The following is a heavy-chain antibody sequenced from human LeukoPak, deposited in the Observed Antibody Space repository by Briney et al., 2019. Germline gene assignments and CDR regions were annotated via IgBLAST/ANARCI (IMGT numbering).Heavy chain of an antibody. CDR2: IYHSGST. CDR1: GGSISSSNW. D-gene: IGHD3-22*01. V-gene: IGHV4-4*02. J-gene: IGHJ5*02. Sequence: SGTLSLTCAVSGGSISSSNWWSWVRQPPGKGLEWIGEIYHSGSTNYNPSLKSRVTISVDKSKNQFSLKLSSVTAADTAVYYCARDTYYYDSSGPTTWFDPWGQGTLVTVSS. CDR3: ARDTYYYDSSGPTTWFDP.